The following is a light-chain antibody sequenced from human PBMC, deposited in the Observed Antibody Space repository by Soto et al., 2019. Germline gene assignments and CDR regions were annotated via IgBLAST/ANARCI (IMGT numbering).Light chain of an antibody. CDR1: QSVSNN. Sequence: EIVMTQSPATLSLSPGERATLSCRASQSVSNNLAWYQQKPGQAPSLLIFGASTRATGVPVRFSGSGSGRQFTLTISSLQSEDFAVYYCHQYNDGPAGTFGQGTKVDIK. CDR3: HQYNDGPAGT. J-gene: IGKJ1*01. V-gene: IGKV3-15*01. CDR2: GAS.